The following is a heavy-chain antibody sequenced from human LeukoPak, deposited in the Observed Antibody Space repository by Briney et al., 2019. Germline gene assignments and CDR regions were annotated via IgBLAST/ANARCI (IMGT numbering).Heavy chain of an antibody. J-gene: IGHJ6*02. Sequence: SETLSLTCTVSGGSISSYYWSWIRQPPGKGLEWIGYIYYSGSTNYNPSLKSRVTISVDTSKNQFSLKLGSVTAADTAVYYCARDLTMVRGVSYYYYGMDVWGQGTTVTVSS. CDR3: ARDLTMVRGVSYYYYGMDV. V-gene: IGHV4-59*01. D-gene: IGHD3-10*01. CDR2: IYYSGST. CDR1: GGSISSYY.